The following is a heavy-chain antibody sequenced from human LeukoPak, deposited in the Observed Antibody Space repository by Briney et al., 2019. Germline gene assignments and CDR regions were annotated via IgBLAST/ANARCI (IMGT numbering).Heavy chain of an antibody. CDR3: ARDLGYSYGDY. J-gene: IGHJ4*02. Sequence: SETLSLTCTVSGGSVSSGSYYWSWIRQPPGKGLEWIGYIYYSGSTNYNPSLKSRVTISVDASKNQFSLKLSSVTAADTAVYYCARDLGYSYGDYWGQGTLVTVSS. V-gene: IGHV4-61*01. D-gene: IGHD5-18*01. CDR1: GGSVSSGSYY. CDR2: IYYSGST.